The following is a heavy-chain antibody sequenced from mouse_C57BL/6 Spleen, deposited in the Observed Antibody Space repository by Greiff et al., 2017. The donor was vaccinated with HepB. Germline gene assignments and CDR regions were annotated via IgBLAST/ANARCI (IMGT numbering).Heavy chain of an antibody. V-gene: IGHV1-50*01. Sequence: VKLQQPGAELVKPGASVKLSCKASGYTFTSYWMQWVKQRPGQGLEWIGEIDPSDSYTNYNQKFKGKATLTVDTSSSTAYMQLSSLTSEDSAVYYCARSSVRGWFAYWGQGTLVTVSA. CDR1: GYTFTSYW. J-gene: IGHJ3*01. CDR3: ARSSVRGWFAY. D-gene: IGHD2-14*01. CDR2: IDPSDSYT.